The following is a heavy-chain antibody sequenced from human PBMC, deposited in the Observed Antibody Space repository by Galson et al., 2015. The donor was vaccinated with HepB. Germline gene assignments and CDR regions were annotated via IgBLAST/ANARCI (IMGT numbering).Heavy chain of an antibody. CDR2: ISSSSSYT. Sequence: SLRLSCAASGFTFSDYYMSWIRQAPGKGLEWVSYISSSSSYTNYADSVKGRFTISRDNAKNSLYLQMNSLRAEDTAVYYCARDPTYRGYSGYLDYWGQGTLVTVSS. CDR3: ARDPTYRGYSGYLDY. CDR1: GFTFSDYY. D-gene: IGHD5-12*01. J-gene: IGHJ4*02. V-gene: IGHV3-11*06.